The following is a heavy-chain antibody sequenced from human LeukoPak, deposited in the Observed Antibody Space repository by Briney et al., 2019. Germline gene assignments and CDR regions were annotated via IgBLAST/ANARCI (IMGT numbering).Heavy chain of an antibody. D-gene: IGHD3-22*01. CDR3: ARRDGPYSYDSSGYFDY. CDR1: GYSFTNYW. V-gene: IGHV5-51*01. J-gene: IGHJ4*02. Sequence: GESLKISCKGSGYSFTNYWIGWVRQMPGKGLEWMGIIYPGDSNTRYSPSFQGQVTISADKSTSTAYLQWSSLMASDSAMYYCARRDGPYSYDSSGYFDYWGQGTLVTVSS. CDR2: IYPGDSNT.